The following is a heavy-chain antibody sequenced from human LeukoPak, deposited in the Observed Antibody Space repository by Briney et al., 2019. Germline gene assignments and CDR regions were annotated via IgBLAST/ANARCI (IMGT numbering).Heavy chain of an antibody. CDR3: ASGLITMGQGVGISADAFDS. CDR2: MNPNSGNT. Sequence: ASVKVSCKASGYTFTSYDINWVRQATGQGLEWMGWMNPNSGNTGYAQKFQGRVTMTRNTSISTAYMELSSLRSEDTAVYYCASGLITMGQGVGISADAFDSWGQGTMVTVSS. D-gene: IGHD3-10*01. J-gene: IGHJ3*02. CDR1: GYTFTSYD. V-gene: IGHV1-8*01.